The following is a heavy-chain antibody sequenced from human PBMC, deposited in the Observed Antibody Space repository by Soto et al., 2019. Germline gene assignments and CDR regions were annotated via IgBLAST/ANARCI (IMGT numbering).Heavy chain of an antibody. CDR1: GGTFSSYA. Sequence: SVKVSCKASGGTFSSYAISWVRQAPGQGLEWMGGIIPIFGTANYAQKFQGRVTITADESTSTAYMELSSLRSEDTAVYYCARGISYSGSYRTSRDYGMDVWGQGTTVTVS. V-gene: IGHV1-69*13. D-gene: IGHD1-26*01. CDR2: IIPIFGTA. CDR3: ARGISYSGSYRTSRDYGMDV. J-gene: IGHJ6*02.